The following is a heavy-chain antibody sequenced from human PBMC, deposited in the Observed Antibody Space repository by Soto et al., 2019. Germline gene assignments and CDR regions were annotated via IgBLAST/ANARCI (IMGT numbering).Heavy chain of an antibody. V-gene: IGHV3-33*01. Sequence: QVQLVESGGGVVQPGRSLRLSCAASGFTFSSYGMHWVRQAPGKGLEWVAVIWYDGSNKYYADSVKGRFTISRDNSKNTLYLQMNSLTGEDTAVYYCARANYGDCLPSGMDVWGQGTTVTVSS. D-gene: IGHD4-17*01. CDR3: ARANYGDCLPSGMDV. J-gene: IGHJ6*01. CDR2: IWYDGSNK. CDR1: GFTFSSYG.